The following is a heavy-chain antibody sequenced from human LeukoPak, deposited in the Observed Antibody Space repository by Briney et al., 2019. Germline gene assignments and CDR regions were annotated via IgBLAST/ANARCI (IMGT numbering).Heavy chain of an antibody. CDR3: ARLGYCSGATCNPKDVDV. CDR1: GGSISSYY. D-gene: IGHD2-15*01. J-gene: IGHJ6*04. Sequence: SETLSLTCTVSGGSISSYYWSWIRQPPGKGLEWIGYIYYSGSTNYNPSLKSRVTISVDTSKNQFSLKLNSVTAADTAVYFCARLGYCSGATCNPKDVDVRAKGTTVTVSS. CDR2: IYYSGST. V-gene: IGHV4-59*08.